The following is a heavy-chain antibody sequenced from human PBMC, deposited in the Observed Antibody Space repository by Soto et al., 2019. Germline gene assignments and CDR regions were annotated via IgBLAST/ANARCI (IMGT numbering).Heavy chain of an antibody. V-gene: IGHV3-23*01. J-gene: IGHJ4*02. D-gene: IGHD4-17*01. CDR1: GFTFSSYA. CDR3: AKEIVPGYDYGEGVDY. Sequence: PGGSLRLSCAASGFTFSSYAMSWVRQAPGKGLEWVSAISGSGGSTYYADSVKGRFTISRDNSKNTLYLQMNSLRAEDTAVYYCAKEIVPGYDYGEGVDYWGQGTLVTVSS. CDR2: ISGSGGST.